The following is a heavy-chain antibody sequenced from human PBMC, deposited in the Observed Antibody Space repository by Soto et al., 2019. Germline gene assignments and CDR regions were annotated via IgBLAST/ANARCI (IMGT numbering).Heavy chain of an antibody. CDR1: RFIVSDNY. CDR3: AKRMTTAPY. CDR2: IYRGGGT. Sequence: EVRLVQSGGGLVQPGGSLRLSCAASRFIVSDNYMSWVRQAPGKGLEWVSLIYRGGGTDYAESVKGRFTISRDNSKNTLYLQMNSLKAEDTGSYFCAKRMTTAPYWGQGTVVTVSS. V-gene: IGHV3-66*01. D-gene: IGHD1-1*01. J-gene: IGHJ4*02.